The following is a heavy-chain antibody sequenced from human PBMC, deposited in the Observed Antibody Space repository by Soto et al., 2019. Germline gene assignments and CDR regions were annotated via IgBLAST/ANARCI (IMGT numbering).Heavy chain of an antibody. Sequence: GASVKVSCKASGYTFTGYYVHWVRQAPAQGLEWMGWINPNSGGTNYAQKFQGWVTMTRDTSISTAYMELSRLRSDDTAVYYCSRAGWCSGGSCYCGAFDIWGQGTMVTVSS. J-gene: IGHJ3*02. V-gene: IGHV1-2*04. D-gene: IGHD2-15*01. CDR3: SRAGWCSGGSCYCGAFDI. CDR1: GYTFTGYY. CDR2: INPNSGGT.